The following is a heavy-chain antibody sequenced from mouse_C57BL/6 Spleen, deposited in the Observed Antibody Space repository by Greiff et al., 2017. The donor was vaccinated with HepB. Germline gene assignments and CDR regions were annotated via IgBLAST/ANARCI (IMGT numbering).Heavy chain of an antibody. CDR1: GFTFSDYG. CDR2: ISSGSSTI. Sequence: EVMLVESGGGLVKPGGSLKLSCAASGFTFSDYGMHWVRQAPEKGLEWVAYISSGSSTIYYADTVKGRFTISRDNAKNTLFLQMTSLRSEDTAMYYCASYYCNYGDYAMDYWGQGTSVTVSA. J-gene: IGHJ4*01. D-gene: IGHD2-1*01. CDR3: ASYYCNYGDYAMDY. V-gene: IGHV5-17*01.